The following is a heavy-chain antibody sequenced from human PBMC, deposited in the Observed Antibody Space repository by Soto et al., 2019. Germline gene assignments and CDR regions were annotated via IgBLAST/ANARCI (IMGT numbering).Heavy chain of an antibody. V-gene: IGHV1-69*12. Sequence: QVQLVQSGAEVKKPGSSVKVSCKASGGTFSSYAISWVRQAPGQGLEWMGGIIPIFGTANYAQKFQGRVTITADESTRTACMELSSLRSEDTAVYYCARDLAVCIGTSCALGWFDPWGQGTLVTVSS. J-gene: IGHJ5*02. CDR1: GGTFSSYA. D-gene: IGHD2-2*01. CDR2: IIPIFGTA. CDR3: ARDLAVCIGTSCALGWFDP.